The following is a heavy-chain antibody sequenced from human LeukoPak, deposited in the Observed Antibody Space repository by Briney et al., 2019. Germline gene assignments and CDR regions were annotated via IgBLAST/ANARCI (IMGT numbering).Heavy chain of an antibody. V-gene: IGHV3-30-3*01. Sequence: GRSLRLSCAASGFTFSSYAMHWVRQAPGKGLEWVAVISYDGSNKYYADSVKGRFTISRDNSKNTLYLQMNSLRAEDTAVYYCARGYCSSTSCFWAGEYFDYWGQGTLVTVSS. J-gene: IGHJ4*02. CDR3: ARGYCSSTSCFWAGEYFDY. D-gene: IGHD2-2*01. CDR2: ISYDGSNK. CDR1: GFTFSSYA.